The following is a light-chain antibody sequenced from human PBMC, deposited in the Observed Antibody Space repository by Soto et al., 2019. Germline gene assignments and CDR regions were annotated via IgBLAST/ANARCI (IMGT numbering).Light chain of an antibody. V-gene: IGLV2-14*01. CDR1: SSDVGDYNF. CDR2: DVN. CDR3: SSYTSSDTLV. Sequence: QSVLTQPASVSGSPGQSITISCTGTSSDVGDYNFVSWYQQHPGKVPKLIIFDVNKRPSGVSNHFSGSKSGNTASLTISGLQAEDEADYYCSSYTSSDTLVFGGGTQLTVL. J-gene: IGLJ3*02.